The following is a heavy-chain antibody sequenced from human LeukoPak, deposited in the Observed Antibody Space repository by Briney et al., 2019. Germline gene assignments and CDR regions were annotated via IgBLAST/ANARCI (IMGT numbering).Heavy chain of an antibody. J-gene: IGHJ4*02. Sequence: SETLSLTCTVSGGSISSSSYYWGWIRQPPGKGLEWIGEINHSGSTNYNPSLKSRVTISVDTSKNQFSLKLSSVTAADTAVYYCAREHSSSWYYGRWLGYWGQGTLVTVSS. D-gene: IGHD6-13*01. CDR1: GGSISSSSYY. CDR3: AREHSSSWYYGRWLGY. CDR2: INHSGST. V-gene: IGHV4-39*07.